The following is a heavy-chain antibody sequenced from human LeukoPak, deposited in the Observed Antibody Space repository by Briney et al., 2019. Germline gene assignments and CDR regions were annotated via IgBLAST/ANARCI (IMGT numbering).Heavy chain of an antibody. CDR1: GGSISSGGYS. CDR2: IYHSGST. CDR3: ARAFDDILTGYYALDY. Sequence: PSETLSLTCAVSGGSISSGGYSWSWIRQPPGKGLEWIGYIYHSGSTYYNPSLKSRVTISVDTSKNQFSLKLSSVTAADTAVYYCARAFDDILTGYYALDYWGQGTLVTVSS. V-gene: IGHV4-30-2*01. D-gene: IGHD3-9*01. J-gene: IGHJ4*02.